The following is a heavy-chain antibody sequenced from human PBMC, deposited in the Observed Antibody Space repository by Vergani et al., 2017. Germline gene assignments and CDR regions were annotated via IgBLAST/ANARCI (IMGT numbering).Heavy chain of an antibody. D-gene: IGHD3-16*01. CDR3: ASGKYYSDSTAHFRGRYFDV. V-gene: IGHV4-39*01. J-gene: IGHJ2*01. CDR1: GDSIISRSYY. Sequence: QLQLQESGPGLVKASETLSLTCTVSGDSIISRSYYWGWIRQPPGKGLEWIGSIYNSGNGDSSSSLQSRVPISADTSKNQFSLRLTSVTAADTAVYYCASGKYYSDSTAHFRGRYFDVWGRGTLVTVPS. CDR2: IYNSGNG.